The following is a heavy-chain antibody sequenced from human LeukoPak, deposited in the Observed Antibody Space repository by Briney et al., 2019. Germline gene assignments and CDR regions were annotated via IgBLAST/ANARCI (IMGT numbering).Heavy chain of an antibody. CDR2: INSDGSST. J-gene: IGHJ6*02. D-gene: IGHD3-22*01. V-gene: IGHV3-74*01. CDR3: ARDHDSSGYYYLYYYYYGMDV. Sequence: GGSLRLSCAASGFTFSSYWMHWVRHAPGKGLVWVSRINSDGSSTIYADSVKGRFTISRDNAKNTLYLQMNSLRAEDTAVYYCARDHDSSGYYYLYYYYYGMDVWGQGTTVTVSS. CDR1: GFTFSSYW.